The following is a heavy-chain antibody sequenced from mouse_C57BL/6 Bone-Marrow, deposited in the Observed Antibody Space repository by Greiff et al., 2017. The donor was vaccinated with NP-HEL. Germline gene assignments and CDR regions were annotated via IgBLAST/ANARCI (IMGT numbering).Heavy chain of an antibody. CDR3: AGVPRYYGSSYWYFDV. CDR1: GYSITSDY. CDR2: ISYSGST. V-gene: IGHV3-8*01. J-gene: IGHJ1*03. D-gene: IGHD1-1*01. Sequence: DVMLVESGPGLAKPSQTLSLTCSVTGYSITSDYWNWIRKFPGNKLEYMGYISYSGSTYSNPSLQSRISITRDTSKNQYYLQLNSVTTEDTATYYCAGVPRYYGSSYWYFDVWGTGTTVTVSS.